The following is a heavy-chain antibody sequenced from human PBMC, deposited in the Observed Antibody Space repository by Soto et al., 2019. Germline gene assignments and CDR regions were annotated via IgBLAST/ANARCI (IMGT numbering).Heavy chain of an antibody. CDR2: IYYSGST. CDR3: ARSDYGDLDY. Sequence: QVQLQESGPGLVKPSETLSLTCTVSGGSISSYYWSWIRQPPGKGLEWIGYIYYSGSTNYNPSLKRRVTISVDTSKNQFSLKLSSVTAADTAVYYCARSDYGDLDYWGQGTLVTVSS. CDR1: GGSISSYY. J-gene: IGHJ4*02. D-gene: IGHD4-17*01. V-gene: IGHV4-59*01.